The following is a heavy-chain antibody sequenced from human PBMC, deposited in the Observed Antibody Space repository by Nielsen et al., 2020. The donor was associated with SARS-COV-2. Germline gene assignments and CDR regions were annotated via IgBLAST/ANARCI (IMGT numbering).Heavy chain of an antibody. CDR2: ISGSGGST. Sequence: WIRQPPGKGLEWVSAISGSGGSTYYADSVKGRFTISRDNSKSTLHLQMNSLRTEDTAVFYCARRMAVSGRGYYNGMDVWGQGTTVTVSS. V-gene: IGHV3-23*01. D-gene: IGHD6-19*01. CDR3: ARRMAVSGRGYYNGMDV. J-gene: IGHJ6*02.